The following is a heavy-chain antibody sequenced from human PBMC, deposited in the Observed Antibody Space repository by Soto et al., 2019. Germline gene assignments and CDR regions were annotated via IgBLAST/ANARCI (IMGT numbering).Heavy chain of an antibody. CDR2: INPSGGST. CDR1: GYTFTSYY. D-gene: IGHD2-15*01. CDR3: ARVPGGNPIRYYFDY. Sequence: AASVKVSCKASGYTFTSYYMHWVRQAPGQGLEWMGIINPSGGSTSYAQKFQGRVTMTWDTSTSIAYMELSSLRSEDTAVYYCARVPGGNPIRYYFDYWGQGTLVTVSS. V-gene: IGHV1-46*01. J-gene: IGHJ4*02.